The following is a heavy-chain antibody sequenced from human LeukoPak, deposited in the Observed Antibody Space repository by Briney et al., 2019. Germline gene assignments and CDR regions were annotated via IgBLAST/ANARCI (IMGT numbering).Heavy chain of an antibody. D-gene: IGHD3-22*01. J-gene: IGHJ6*02. CDR1: GFTVSSNY. Sequence: PGGSLRLSCAASGFTVSSNYMSWVRQAPGKGLEWVSVIYSGGSTYYADSVKGRFTISRDNSKKTLYLQMNSLRAEDTAVYYCASPYYYDSSVYRALYYYYGMDVWGQGTTVTVSS. V-gene: IGHV3-66*01. CDR2: IYSGGST. CDR3: ASPYYYDSSVYRALYYYYGMDV.